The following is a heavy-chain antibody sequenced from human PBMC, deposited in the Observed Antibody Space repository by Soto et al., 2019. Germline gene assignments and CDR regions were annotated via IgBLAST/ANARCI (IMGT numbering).Heavy chain of an antibody. Sequence: PSQTLSLTCAISGDSVSSNSAAWNWIRQSPSRGLEWLGRTYYRSKWYNDYAVSVKSRITINPDTSKNQFSLQLNSVTPEDTAVYYCARTATGYCSGGSCYSDFTFDYWGQGTLVTVSS. CDR2: TYYRSKWYN. D-gene: IGHD2-15*01. CDR3: ARTATGYCSGGSCYSDFTFDY. CDR1: GDSVSSNSAA. V-gene: IGHV6-1*01. J-gene: IGHJ4*02.